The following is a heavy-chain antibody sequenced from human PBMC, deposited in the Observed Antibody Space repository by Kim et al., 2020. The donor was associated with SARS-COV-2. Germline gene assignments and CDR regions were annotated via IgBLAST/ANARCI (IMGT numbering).Heavy chain of an antibody. J-gene: IGHJ2*01. D-gene: IGHD5-18*01. V-gene: IGHV3-7*01. CDR3: ARRRRGIQLWPNWYFDL. Sequence: GGSLRLSCAASGFTFSSYWMSWVRQAPGKGLEWVANIKQDGSEKYYVDSVKGRFTISRDNAKNSLYLQMNSLRAEDTAVYYCARRRRGIQLWPNWYFDLWGRGTLVTVSS. CDR2: IKQDGSEK. CDR1: GFTFSSYW.